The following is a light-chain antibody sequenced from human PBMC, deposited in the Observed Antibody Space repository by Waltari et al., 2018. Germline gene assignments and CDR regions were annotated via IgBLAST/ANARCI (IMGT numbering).Light chain of an antibody. CDR3: QQYKSYSRT. CDR2: KAS. Sequence: DIQMTQSPSTLSASVGDRVTITCRASQSIVGWLAWYQQKPGKAPNLLIYKASNLESGVPSRFSGSGSGTEFTLTISSLQPDDFATYYCQQYKSYSRTVGQGTKVEIK. J-gene: IGKJ1*01. CDR1: QSIVGW. V-gene: IGKV1-5*03.